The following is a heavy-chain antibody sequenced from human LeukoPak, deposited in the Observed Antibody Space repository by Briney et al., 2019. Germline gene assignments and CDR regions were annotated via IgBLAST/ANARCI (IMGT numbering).Heavy chain of an antibody. CDR3: ARASSRGGYCKSTSCSYFFDS. D-gene: IGHD2-2*01. J-gene: IGHJ4*02. CDR1: GFTFSSYS. V-gene: IGHV3-7*01. Sequence: PGGSLRLSCAASGFTFSSYSMNWVRQAPGTGLEWVANIKQDGTVQYYLDSVRGRFTISRDNGKNSLYLQMNKLRADDTAVYYCARASSRGGYCKSTSCSYFFDSWGQGTLVTVSS. CDR2: IKQDGTVQ.